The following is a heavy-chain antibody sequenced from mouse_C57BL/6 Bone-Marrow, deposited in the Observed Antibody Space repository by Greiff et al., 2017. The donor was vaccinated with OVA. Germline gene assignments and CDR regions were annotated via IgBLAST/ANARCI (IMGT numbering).Heavy chain of an antibody. CDR3: AREARAFYYFDF. Sequence: QVQLQQPGAELVRPGSSVKLSCKASGYTFTSYWMHWVKQRPIQGLEWIGNIDPSDSETHYNQKFKDKATLTVDKSSSTAYMQLSSLTSEDSAVYYCAREARAFYYFDFWGKGTTLTVSS. CDR1: GYTFTSYW. CDR2: IDPSDSET. J-gene: IGHJ2*01. D-gene: IGHD3-1*01. V-gene: IGHV1-52*01.